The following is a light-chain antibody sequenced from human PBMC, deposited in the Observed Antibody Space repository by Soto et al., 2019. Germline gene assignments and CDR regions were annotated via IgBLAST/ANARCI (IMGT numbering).Light chain of an antibody. CDR2: GAS. CDR3: QQYNNWPPIT. J-gene: IGKJ1*01. Sequence: EIVLTQSPGTLSLSPGERATLSCRASQSVSRRYLAWYQQKPGQAPRLLIYGASSRATGIPARFSGSGSGTEFTLTISSLQSEDFAVYYCQQYNNWPPITFGQGTKVDIK. CDR1: QSVSRRY. V-gene: IGKV3D-15*01.